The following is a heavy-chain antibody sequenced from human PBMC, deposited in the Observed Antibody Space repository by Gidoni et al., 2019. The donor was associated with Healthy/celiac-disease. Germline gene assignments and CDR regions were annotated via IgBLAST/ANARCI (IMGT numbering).Heavy chain of an antibody. CDR1: GFTFSSYG. CDR2: IWYDGSNK. V-gene: IGHV3-33*01. D-gene: IGHD3-10*01. CDR3: ARPSEGAVGISGSGSYLDY. J-gene: IGHJ4*02. Sequence: SSLRLSCAASGFTFSSYGMHWVRQAPGKGLEWVAVIWYDGSNKYYADSVKGRFTISRDNSKNTLYLQMNSLRAEDTAVYYCARPSEGAVGISGSGSYLDYWGQGTLVTVSS.